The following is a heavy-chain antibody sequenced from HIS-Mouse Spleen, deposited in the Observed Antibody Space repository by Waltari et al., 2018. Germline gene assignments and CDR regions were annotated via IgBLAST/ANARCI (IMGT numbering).Heavy chain of an antibody. V-gene: IGHV4-39*07. D-gene: IGHD6-13*01. CDR3: AREIPYSSSWYDWYFDL. CDR2: IYSSGST. J-gene: IGHJ2*01. Sequence: QLQLQESGPGLVKPSETLSLTCTVSGGSISSSSYSWVGIRQPPGKGLEWIGSIYSSGSTYYNPSLKSRVTISVDTSKNQFSLKLSSVTAADTAVYYCAREIPYSSSWYDWYFDLWGRGTLVTVSS. CDR1: GGSISSSSYS.